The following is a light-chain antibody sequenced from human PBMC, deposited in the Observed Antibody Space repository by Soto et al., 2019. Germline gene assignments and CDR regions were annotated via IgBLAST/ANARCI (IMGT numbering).Light chain of an antibody. CDR1: SSDIGGSNY. J-gene: IGLJ1*01. CDR3: YSSRSSSSTFYV. V-gene: IGLV2-14*03. CDR2: GVS. Sequence: QSALTQPASVSGSPGQSITISCAGTSSDIGGSNYVSWYQQHPGKAPKLMIYGVSNRPSGVSNRFSGSKSGKTASLTISGLQAVDEADYFCYSSRSSSSTFYVFGTGTKVTVL.